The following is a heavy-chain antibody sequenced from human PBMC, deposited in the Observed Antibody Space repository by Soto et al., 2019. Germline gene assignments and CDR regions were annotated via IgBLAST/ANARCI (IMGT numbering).Heavy chain of an antibody. Sequence: QQPGKGLEWIGEIYHSGSTNYNPSLKSRVTISVDKSKNQFSLKLSSVTAADTAVYYCARDSSSFAMFAFDIWGQGTMVTVSS. CDR3: ARDSSSFAMFAFDI. J-gene: IGHJ3*02. V-gene: IGHV4-4*02. D-gene: IGHD6-13*01. CDR2: IYHSGST.